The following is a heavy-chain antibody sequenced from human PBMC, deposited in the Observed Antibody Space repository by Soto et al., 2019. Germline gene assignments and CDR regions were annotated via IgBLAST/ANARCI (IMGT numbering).Heavy chain of an antibody. CDR1: GFTFSSYS. D-gene: IGHD1-26*01. J-gene: IGHJ6*02. Sequence: EVQLVESGGGLVQPGGSLRLSCAASGFTFSSYSMNWVRQAPGKGLEWVSYISSSSSTIYYADSVKGRFTISRDNAKXXXXXXXXXXXXXXXXVYYCARDPSGSYSDYYGMDVWGQGTTVTVSS. CDR2: ISSSSSTI. V-gene: IGHV3-48*01. CDR3: ARDPSGSYSDYYGMDV.